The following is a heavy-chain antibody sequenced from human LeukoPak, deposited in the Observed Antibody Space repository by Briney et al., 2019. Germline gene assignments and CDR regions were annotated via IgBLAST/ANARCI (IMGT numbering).Heavy chain of an antibody. CDR1: GGTFSSYA. J-gene: IGHJ4*02. Sequence: SVKVSCKASGGTFSSYAISWVRQAPGQGLEWMGGIIPIFGTANYAQKFQGRVTITADKSTSTAYMELSSLRSEDTALYYCAKDIGGYGDDGSDYWGQGTLVTVSS. CDR3: AKDIGGYGDDGSDY. CDR2: IIPIFGTA. V-gene: IGHV1-69*06. D-gene: IGHD4-17*01.